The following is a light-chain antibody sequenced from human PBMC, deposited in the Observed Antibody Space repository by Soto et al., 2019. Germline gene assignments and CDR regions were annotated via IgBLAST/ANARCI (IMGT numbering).Light chain of an antibody. CDR3: QQYNNWPFT. Sequence: EIVVTQSPATLSVSPGERATLSCRASQSVGNNFAWYQQKPGQAPRLLIYGASTRATGIPARFSGSGSGTDFTLTISSLQSADFAVYYCQQYNNWPFTFGPGTKVDIK. CDR1: QSVGNN. CDR2: GAS. J-gene: IGKJ3*01. V-gene: IGKV3-15*01.